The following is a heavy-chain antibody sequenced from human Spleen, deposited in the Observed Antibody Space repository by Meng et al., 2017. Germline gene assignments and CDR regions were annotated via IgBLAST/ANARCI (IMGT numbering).Heavy chain of an antibody. CDR2: IYYSGST. CDR3: ARYYDYVWGSYYFDY. Sequence: SETLSLTCTVSGGSISSSSYYWGWIRQPPGKGLEWIGSIYYSGSTYYNPSLKSRVTISVDTSKNQFSLKLSSVTAADTAVYYCARYYDYVWGSYYFDYWGQGTQVTVSS. J-gene: IGHJ4*02. V-gene: IGHV4-39*07. CDR1: GGSISSSSYY. D-gene: IGHD3-16*01.